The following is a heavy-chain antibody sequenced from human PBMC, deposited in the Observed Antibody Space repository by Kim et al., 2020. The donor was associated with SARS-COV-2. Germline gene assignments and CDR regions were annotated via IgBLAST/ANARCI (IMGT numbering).Heavy chain of an antibody. CDR1: GGSISSGGYY. Sequence: SETLSLTCTVSGGSISSGGYYWSWIRQHPGKGLEWIGYIYYSGSTYYNPSLKSRVTISVDTSKNQFSLKLSSVTAADTAVYYCGGIAAPTGKIDYWGQGTLVTVSS. CDR3: GGIAAPTGKIDY. D-gene: IGHD6-13*01. CDR2: IYYSGST. V-gene: IGHV4-31*03. J-gene: IGHJ4*02.